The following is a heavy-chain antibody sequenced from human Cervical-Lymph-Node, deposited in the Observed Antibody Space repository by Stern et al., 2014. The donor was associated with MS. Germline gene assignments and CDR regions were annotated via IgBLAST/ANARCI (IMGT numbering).Heavy chain of an antibody. CDR3: ARDYASTYGEGDY. CDR1: GFTFSNYW. CDR2: INSDGSST. D-gene: IGHD4-17*01. V-gene: IGHV3-74*01. Sequence: MQLVQSGGGLVQPGGSLRLSCAASGFTFSNYWMHWVRQAPGTGLVWVSLINSDGSSTSYSDSLQCRFTITRDNAHNTLYLQMNSLRAEDTSVYYCARDYASTYGEGDYWGQGTLVTVSS. J-gene: IGHJ4*02.